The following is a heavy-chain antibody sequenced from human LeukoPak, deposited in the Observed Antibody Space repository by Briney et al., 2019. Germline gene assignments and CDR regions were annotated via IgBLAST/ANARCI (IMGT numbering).Heavy chain of an antibody. CDR2: IYTSGST. CDR1: GGSISSYY. Sequence: SETLSLTCAVSGGSISSYYWSWIRQPAGKGLEWIGRIYTSGSTNYNPSLKSRVTISVDTSKNQFSLKLSSVTAADTAVYYCARDRTRRGYDSSGYPIYYFDYWGQGTLVTVSS. J-gene: IGHJ4*02. D-gene: IGHD3-22*01. V-gene: IGHV4-4*07. CDR3: ARDRTRRGYDSSGYPIYYFDY.